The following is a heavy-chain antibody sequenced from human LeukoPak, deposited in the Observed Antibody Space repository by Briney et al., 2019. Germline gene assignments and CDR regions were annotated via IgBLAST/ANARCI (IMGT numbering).Heavy chain of an antibody. Sequence: SETLSLTCTVSGHPISRYYWTWIRHPPGKGLEWIGNINYSGSTKHNPSLKSRVTESLDTSKSQYSLKLRFVTAADTAVDYCASGSYYYGSVPKYNWFDPWGQGTLVTVS. V-gene: IGHV4-59*01. CDR2: INYSGST. CDR1: GHPISRYY. CDR3: ASGSYYYGSVPKYNWFDP. J-gene: IGHJ5*02. D-gene: IGHD3-10*01.